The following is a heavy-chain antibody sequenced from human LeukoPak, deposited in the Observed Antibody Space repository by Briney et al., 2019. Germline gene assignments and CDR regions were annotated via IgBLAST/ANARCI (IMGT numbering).Heavy chain of an antibody. CDR3: ARHGVKYNWNDDGNRHFDY. CDR2: IYPGDSDT. Sequence: GESLKISCKGSGYSFTSYWIGWVRQMPGKGLEWMGIIYPGDSDTRYSPSFQGQVTISADKSISTAYLQWSSLKASDTAMYYCARHGVKYNWNDDGNRHFDYWGQGTLVTVSP. CDR1: GYSFTSYW. V-gene: IGHV5-51*01. D-gene: IGHD1-1*01. J-gene: IGHJ4*02.